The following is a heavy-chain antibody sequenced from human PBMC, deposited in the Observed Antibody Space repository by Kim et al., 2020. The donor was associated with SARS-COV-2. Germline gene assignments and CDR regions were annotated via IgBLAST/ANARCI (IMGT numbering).Heavy chain of an antibody. CDR3: ARDGGPFWSGYYTGHYYYYGMDV. V-gene: IGHV4-61*01. D-gene: IGHD3-3*01. CDR1: GGSVSSGSYY. J-gene: IGHJ6*02. Sequence: SETLSLTCTVSGGSVSSGSYYWSWIRQPPGKGLEWIGYIYYSGSTNYNPSLKSRVTISVDTSKNQFSLKLSSVTAADTAVYYCARDGGPFWSGYYTGHYYYYGMDVWGQGTTVTVSS. CDR2: IYYSGST.